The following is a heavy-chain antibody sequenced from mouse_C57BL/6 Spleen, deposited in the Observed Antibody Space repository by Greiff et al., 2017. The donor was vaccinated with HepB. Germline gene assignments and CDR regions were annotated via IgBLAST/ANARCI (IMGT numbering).Heavy chain of an antibody. V-gene: IGHV5-17*01. CDR3: AATVVSPFSY. CDR1: GFTFSDYG. CDR2: ISSGSSTI. J-gene: IGHJ3*01. D-gene: IGHD1-1*01. Sequence: DVQLVESGGGLVKPGGSLKLSCAASGFTFSDYGMHWVRQAPEKGLEWVAYISSGSSTIYYADTVKGRFTISRDNAKNTLFLQMTSLRSEDTAMYYCAATVVSPFSYCGQGTLVTVSA.